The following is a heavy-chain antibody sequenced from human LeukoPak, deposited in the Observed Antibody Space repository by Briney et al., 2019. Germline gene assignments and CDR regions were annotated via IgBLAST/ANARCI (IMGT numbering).Heavy chain of an antibody. V-gene: IGHV1-2*02. Sequence: ASVKVSCKASGYTFTSYYMHWVRQAPGQGLEWMGWINPNSGGTNYAQKFQGRVTMTRDTSISTAYMELSRLRSDDTAVYYCARVLGYCSGGSCYFDYWGQGTLVTVSS. D-gene: IGHD2-15*01. CDR1: GYTFTSYY. CDR3: ARVLGYCSGGSCYFDY. J-gene: IGHJ4*02. CDR2: INPNSGGT.